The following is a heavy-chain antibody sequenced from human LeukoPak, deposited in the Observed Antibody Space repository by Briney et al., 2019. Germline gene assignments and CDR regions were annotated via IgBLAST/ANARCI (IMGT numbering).Heavy chain of an antibody. CDR1: GFTFSSYA. J-gene: IGHJ4*02. CDR2: ISGSGGST. V-gene: IGHV3-23*01. CDR3: ARARGYSYGSPFDY. D-gene: IGHD5-18*01. Sequence: GGSLRLSCAASGFTFSSYAMSWVRQAPGKGLEWVSAISGSGGSTYYADSVKGRFTISRDSSKNTLYLQMNSLRAEDTAVYYCARARGYSYGSPFDYWGQGTLVTVSS.